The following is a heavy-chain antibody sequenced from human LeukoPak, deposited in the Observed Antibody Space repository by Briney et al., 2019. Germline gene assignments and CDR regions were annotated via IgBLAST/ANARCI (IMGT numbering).Heavy chain of an antibody. CDR2: ISGSGTVT. Sequence: PGGSLRLSCAASGFTFSSYAMSWVRQAPGKGLEWVSAISGSGTVTHYADSVMGRFTFSRDNSKNTLYLQMNSLRAEDTAVYYCAKAGNGWGACDYWGQGTLVTVSS. CDR1: GFTFSSYA. J-gene: IGHJ4*02. V-gene: IGHV3-23*01. D-gene: IGHD4-23*01. CDR3: AKAGNGWGACDY.